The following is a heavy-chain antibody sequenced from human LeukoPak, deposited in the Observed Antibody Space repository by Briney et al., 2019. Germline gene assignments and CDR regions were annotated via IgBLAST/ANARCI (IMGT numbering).Heavy chain of an antibody. Sequence: GASVKVSCKASGYTFTSYAMHWVRRAPGQRLEWMGWINAGNGNTKYSQKFQGRVTITRDTSASTAYMELRSLRSDDTAVYYCARDATVDNPASFYYYYGMDAWGQGTTVTVSS. CDR1: GYTFTSYA. D-gene: IGHD4-23*01. V-gene: IGHV1-3*01. J-gene: IGHJ6*02. CDR2: INAGNGNT. CDR3: ARDATVDNPASFYYYYGMDA.